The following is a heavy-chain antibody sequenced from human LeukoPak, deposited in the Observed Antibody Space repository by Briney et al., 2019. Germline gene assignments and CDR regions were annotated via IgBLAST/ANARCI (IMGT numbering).Heavy chain of an antibody. CDR2: VYYTGTT. Sequence: PSETLSLTCTLSGGSIKNYYWSWIRQPLGKGLEWIGYVYYTGTTSYNPSLKSRVTISVETSKNQFSLTLNSVTAADTAVYHCARQSDPSCHYGLDFWGQGTTVIVSS. CDR3: ARQSDPSCHYGLDF. J-gene: IGHJ6*02. V-gene: IGHV4-59*01. CDR1: GGSIKNYY.